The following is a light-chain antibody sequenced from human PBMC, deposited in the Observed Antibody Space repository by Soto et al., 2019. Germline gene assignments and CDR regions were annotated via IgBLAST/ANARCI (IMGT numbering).Light chain of an antibody. J-gene: IGLJ1*01. CDR3: SSYTSSSTHV. CDR1: SSDIGAFTF. Sequence: QSALTQPASVSGSPGQSITISCTGTSSDIGAFTFVSWYQQHPGKVPKLMIFDVNRRPSGVSDHFSGSKSGNTASLTISGLQAEDEGDYYCSSYTSSSTHVFGSGTKVTVL. V-gene: IGLV2-14*03. CDR2: DVN.